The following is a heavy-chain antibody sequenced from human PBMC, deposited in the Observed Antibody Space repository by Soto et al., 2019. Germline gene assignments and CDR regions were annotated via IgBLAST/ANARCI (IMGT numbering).Heavy chain of an antibody. CDR2: IDPSDSYT. V-gene: IGHV5-10-1*01. CDR3: ARLQAAAGDNDLTFDY. D-gene: IGHD6-13*01. Sequence: EVQLVQSGAEVKKPGESLRISCTGSGYSFTSYWISWVRQMPGRGLKWMGRIDPSDSYTNYSPSFQGHVTISADKSISTAYLQWSSLKASDNAMYYCARLQAAAGDNDLTFDYWGQGTLVTVSS. J-gene: IGHJ4*02. CDR1: GYSFTSYW.